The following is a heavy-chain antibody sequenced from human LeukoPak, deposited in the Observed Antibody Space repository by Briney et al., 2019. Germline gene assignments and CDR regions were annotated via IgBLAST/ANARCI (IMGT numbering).Heavy chain of an antibody. CDR2: IYSGGST. J-gene: IGHJ4*02. Sequence: GGPLRLSCAASGFTFSSYWMSWVRQAPGKGLEWVSVIYSGGSTYYADSVKGRFTISRDNSKNTLYLQMNSLRAEDTAVYYCAKWAGYSSTWYGLFDCWGQGTLVTVSS. V-gene: IGHV3-66*01. CDR1: GFTFSSYW. CDR3: AKWAGYSSTWYGLFDC. D-gene: IGHD6-13*01.